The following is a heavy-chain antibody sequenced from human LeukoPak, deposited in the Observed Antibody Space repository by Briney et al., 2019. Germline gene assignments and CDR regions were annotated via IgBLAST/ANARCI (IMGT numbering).Heavy chain of an antibody. J-gene: IGHJ6*02. V-gene: IGHV3-74*01. CDR3: ARATSYNNYGMDV. D-gene: IGHD1-14*01. CDR1: GFTFSNHW. Sequence: PGGSLRLSCAASGFTFSNHWMHWVRQVPGKGLVWVSRINSDGSSTSYADSVKGRFTISRDNAKNTQYLQMNSLRAEDTAVHYCARATSYNNYGMDVWGQGTTVTVSS. CDR2: INSDGSST.